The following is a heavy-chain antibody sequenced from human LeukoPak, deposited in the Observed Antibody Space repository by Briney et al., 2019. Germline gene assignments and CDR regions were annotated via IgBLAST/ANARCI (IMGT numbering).Heavy chain of an antibody. CDR3: AKRDCSGGSCYGGNWSDP. Sequence: GGSLRLSCAASGFTFSSYGMHGVRQAPGKGLEGVAFIRYEGSNKYYADSVKGRFTISRDNSKTTLYLHMNSLRAEDKAVYYCAKRDCSGGSCYGGNWSDPWGQGTLVTVSS. CDR2: IRYEGSNK. CDR1: GFTFSSYG. D-gene: IGHD2-15*01. J-gene: IGHJ5*02. V-gene: IGHV3-30*02.